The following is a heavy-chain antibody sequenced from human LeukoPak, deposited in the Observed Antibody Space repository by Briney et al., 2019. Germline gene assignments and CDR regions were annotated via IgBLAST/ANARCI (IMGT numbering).Heavy chain of an antibody. Sequence: GGSLRLSCAASGFTFSSYAMSWVRQAPGKGLGWVSAISGSGGSTYYADSVKGRFTISRDNSKNTLYLQMNSLRTEDTAVYYCAKEVLLWFGESPLDYWGQGTLVTVSS. CDR2: ISGSGGST. CDR3: AKEVLLWFGESPLDY. CDR1: GFTFSSYA. D-gene: IGHD3-10*01. V-gene: IGHV3-23*01. J-gene: IGHJ4*02.